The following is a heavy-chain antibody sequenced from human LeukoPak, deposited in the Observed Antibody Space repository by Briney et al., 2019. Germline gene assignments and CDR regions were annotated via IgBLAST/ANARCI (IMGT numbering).Heavy chain of an antibody. D-gene: IGHD6-19*01. Sequence: INPNIGGTNYAQKFQGWVTMTRDTSISTAYMELSRLRSDDTAVYYCARDTMSSGWADFDYWGQGTLVTVSS. V-gene: IGHV1-2*04. J-gene: IGHJ4*02. CDR2: INPNIGGT. CDR3: ARDTMSSGWADFDY.